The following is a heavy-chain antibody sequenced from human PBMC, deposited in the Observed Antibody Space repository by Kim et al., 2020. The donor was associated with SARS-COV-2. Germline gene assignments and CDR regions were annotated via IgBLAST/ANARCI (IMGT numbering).Heavy chain of an antibody. CDR3: ATVSRGKAYSGYELSSGWLSYYYYYGMDV. D-gene: IGHD5-12*01. V-gene: IGHV3-23*01. CDR2: ISGSGGST. CDR1: GFTFSSYA. J-gene: IGHJ6*02. Sequence: GGSLRLSCAASGFTFSSYAMSWVRQAPGKGLEWVSAISGSGGSTYYADSVKGRFTISRDNSKNTLYLQMNSLRAEDTAVYYCATVSRGKAYSGYELSSGWLSYYYYYGMDVWGQGTTVTVSS.